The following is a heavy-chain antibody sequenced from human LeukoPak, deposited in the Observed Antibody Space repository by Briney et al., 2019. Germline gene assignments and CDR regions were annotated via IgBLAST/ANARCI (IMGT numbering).Heavy chain of an antibody. CDR1: GFTFSSYW. V-gene: IGHV3-21*01. Sequence: GGSLRLSCAASGFTFSSYWMSWVRQAPGKGLEWVSSISSSSSYIYYADSVKGRFTISRDNAKNSLYLQMNSLRAEDTAVYYCARVTYYDSSGYSHWGQGTLVTVSS. CDR3: ARVTYYDSSGYSH. J-gene: IGHJ4*02. CDR2: ISSSSSYI. D-gene: IGHD3-22*01.